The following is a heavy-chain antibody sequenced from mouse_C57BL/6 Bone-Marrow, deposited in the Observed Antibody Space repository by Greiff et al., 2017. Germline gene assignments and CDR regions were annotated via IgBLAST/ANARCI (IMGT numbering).Heavy chain of an antibody. Sequence: QVQLQQSGAELMKPGASVKLSCKATGYTFTGYWIEWVKQRPGHGLEWIGEILPGSGRPNYNEKFKGKATFTADTSSNTAYMPLSSLTTEDSAVYFCARYSSNYGFAYWAQGTLVTVSA. CDR3: ARYSSNYGFAY. CDR2: ILPGSGRP. CDR1: GYTFTGYW. J-gene: IGHJ3*01. D-gene: IGHD2-5*01. V-gene: IGHV1-9*01.